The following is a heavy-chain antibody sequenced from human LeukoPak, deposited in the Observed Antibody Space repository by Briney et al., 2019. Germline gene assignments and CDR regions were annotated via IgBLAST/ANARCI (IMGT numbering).Heavy chain of an antibody. V-gene: IGHV1-69*13. CDR2: IIPIFGTA. D-gene: IGHD3-22*01. J-gene: IGHJ4*02. CDR3: ARYPLDSSGYFDY. CDR1: GCTFSSYA. Sequence: SLKVSCKASGCTFSSYAISWVRQAPGQGLEWMGGIIPIFGTANYAQKFQGRVTITADESTSTAYMELSSLRSEDTAVYYCARYPLDSSGYFDYWGQGTLVTVSS.